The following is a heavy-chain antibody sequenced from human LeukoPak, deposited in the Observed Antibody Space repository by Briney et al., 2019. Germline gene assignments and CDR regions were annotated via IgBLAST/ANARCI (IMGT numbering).Heavy chain of an antibody. D-gene: IGHD3-16*01. CDR2: IWYDGSDK. CDR3: AKDKDYGYYMDV. J-gene: IGHJ6*03. V-gene: IGHV3-33*06. CDR1: GFTFSSYG. Sequence: GGSLRLSCAASGFTFSSYGMHWVRQAPGKGLEWVAVIWYDGSDKYYADSVKGRFTISRVNSKNTLYLQMNSLRAEDTAVYYCAKDKDYGYYMDVWGKGTTVTVSS.